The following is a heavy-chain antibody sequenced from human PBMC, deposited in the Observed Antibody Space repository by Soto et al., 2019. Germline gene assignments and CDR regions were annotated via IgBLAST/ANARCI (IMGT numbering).Heavy chain of an antibody. CDR1: RFTFSTYW. J-gene: IGHJ4*02. CDR3: TRCRSGYSGYDPLDY. Sequence: PGGSLGLSCAASRFTFSTYWMHWVRQAPGKGLVWVSRIKSDGSSTSYADSVKGRFTISRDNAKNTLYLQMNSLRAEDTAVYYCTRCRSGYSGYDPLDYWGQGTLVTVSS. CDR2: IKSDGSST. D-gene: IGHD5-12*01. V-gene: IGHV3-74*01.